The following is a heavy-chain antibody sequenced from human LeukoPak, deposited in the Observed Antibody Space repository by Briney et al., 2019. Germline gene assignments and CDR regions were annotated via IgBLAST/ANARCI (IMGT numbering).Heavy chain of an antibody. Sequence: SETLSLTCTVSGGSISSGGYYWSWIRQPPGKGLEWIGYIYYSGSTNYNPSLKSRVTISVDTSKNQFSLKLSSVTAADTAVYYCARDRVRTTWDYYYGMDVWGQGTTVTVSS. J-gene: IGHJ6*02. CDR3: ARDRVRTTWDYYYGMDV. CDR2: IYYSGST. D-gene: IGHD1-1*01. V-gene: IGHV4-61*08. CDR1: GGSISSGGYY.